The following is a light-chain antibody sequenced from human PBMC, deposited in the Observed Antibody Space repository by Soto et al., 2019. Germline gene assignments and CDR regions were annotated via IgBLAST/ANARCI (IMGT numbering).Light chain of an antibody. CDR3: QQYSRLWS. J-gene: IGKJ1*01. Sequence: DIQMTQYTSSLSASVVDRVTITWRASESISTWLAWYQQKPGKAPKLLIYGASSLESGVPPRFSGDGSETDFTLTISSLQRDDFGTYYCQQYSRLWSFGQGSKVDNK. CDR2: GAS. CDR1: ESISTW. V-gene: IGKV1-5*03.